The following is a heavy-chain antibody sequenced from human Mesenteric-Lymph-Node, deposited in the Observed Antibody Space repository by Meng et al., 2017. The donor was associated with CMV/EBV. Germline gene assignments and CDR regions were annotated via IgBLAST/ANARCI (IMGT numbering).Heavy chain of an antibody. D-gene: IGHD2-15*01. V-gene: IGHV3-66*02. CDR3: ARVVPGSGMDV. CDR1: GFTASSNY. Sequence: GESLKISCAASGFTASSNYMSWVRQAPGKGLEWVSLIYSADSTFYADSVKGRFTISRDNSKNTLYLQMNSLRAEDTAVYYCARVVPGSGMDVWGQGTTVTVSS. CDR2: IYSADST. J-gene: IGHJ6*02.